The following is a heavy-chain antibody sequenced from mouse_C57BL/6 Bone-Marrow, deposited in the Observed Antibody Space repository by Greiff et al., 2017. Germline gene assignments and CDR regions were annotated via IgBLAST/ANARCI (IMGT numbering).Heavy chain of an antibody. CDR1: GFTFSSYA. D-gene: IGHD4-1*01. CDR3: ARVTGTGWYFDV. V-gene: IGHV5-4*01. Sequence: EVQLVESGGGLVKPGGSLKLSCAASGFTFSSYAMSWVRQTPEKRLEWVATISDGGSYTYYPDNVKGRFTISRDNAKNNLYLQMSHLKSEDTAMXYCARVTGTGWYFDVWGTGTTVTVSS. CDR2: ISDGGSYT. J-gene: IGHJ1*03.